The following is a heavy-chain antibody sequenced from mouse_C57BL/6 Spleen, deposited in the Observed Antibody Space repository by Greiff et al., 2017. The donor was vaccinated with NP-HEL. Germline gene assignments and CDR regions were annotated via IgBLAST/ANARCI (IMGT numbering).Heavy chain of an antibody. CDR1: GYTFTDYE. J-gene: IGHJ4*01. D-gene: IGHD2-12*01. Sequence: VQVVESGAELVRPGASVTLSCKASGYTFTDYEMHWVKQTPVHGLEWIGAIDPETGGTAYNQKFKGKAILTADKSSSTAYMELRSLTSEDSAVYYCTRIRKTYYNAMDYWGQGTSVTVSS. CDR2: IDPETGGT. V-gene: IGHV1-15*01. CDR3: TRIRKTYYNAMDY.